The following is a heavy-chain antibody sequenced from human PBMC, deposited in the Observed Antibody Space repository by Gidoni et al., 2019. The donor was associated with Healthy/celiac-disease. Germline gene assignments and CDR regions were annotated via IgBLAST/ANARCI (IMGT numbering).Heavy chain of an antibody. CDR2: IKSKTDGGTT. D-gene: IGHD5-12*01. J-gene: IGHJ6*02. CDR3: TTGEMATIMDYYGMDV. V-gene: IGHV3-15*01. Sequence: LEWVGRIKSKTDGGTTDYAAPVKGRFTISRDDSKNTLYLQMNSLKTEDTAVYYCTTGEMATIMDYYGMDVWGQGTTVTVSS.